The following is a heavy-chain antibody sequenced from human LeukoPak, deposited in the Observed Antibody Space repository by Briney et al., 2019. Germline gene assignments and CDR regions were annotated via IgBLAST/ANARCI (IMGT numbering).Heavy chain of an antibody. V-gene: IGHV3-15*01. CDR3: VSQWFDY. D-gene: IGHD2-8*01. CDR2: IKTKTDGGTT. Sequence: GGSLRLSCAASGFTFSNAWMNWVRQAPGKGLEWVARIKTKTDGGTTDCAAPVKGRFTISRDDSKNTVYLQMNSLKTEDTAIYYCVSQWFDYWGQGTLVTVSS. CDR1: GFTFSNAW. J-gene: IGHJ4*02.